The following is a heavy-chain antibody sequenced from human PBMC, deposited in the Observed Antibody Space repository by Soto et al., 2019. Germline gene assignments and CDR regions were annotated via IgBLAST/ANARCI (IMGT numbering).Heavy chain of an antibody. CDR1: GFTFSDFY. D-gene: IGHD2-21*01. Sequence: QIQLVESGGGLVKPGGSLRLSCEVSGFTFSDFYMSWIRQAPGKGLEWLSYISPNSNYRQYAESVKGRHTISRDNAKNALSLQMSSLRGEDTAVYYCVRGGGGGQLDSWGQGTLVPVSS. J-gene: IGHJ5*01. CDR2: ISPNSNYR. V-gene: IGHV3-11*06. CDR3: VRGGGGGQLDS.